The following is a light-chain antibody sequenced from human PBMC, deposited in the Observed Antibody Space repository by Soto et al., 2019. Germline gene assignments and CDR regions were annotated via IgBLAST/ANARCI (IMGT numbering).Light chain of an antibody. Sequence: DILMTQSPSTLSASVGDRVIITCRASQSIRDWLAWYQQKPGKAPKLLIHKASILESGVPSTFSGSGSGTEFTLTISSLQPDDFATYYCQQYNSYSLFTFGPGTKVDIK. CDR2: KAS. CDR3: QQYNSYSLFT. V-gene: IGKV1-5*03. CDR1: QSIRDW. J-gene: IGKJ3*01.